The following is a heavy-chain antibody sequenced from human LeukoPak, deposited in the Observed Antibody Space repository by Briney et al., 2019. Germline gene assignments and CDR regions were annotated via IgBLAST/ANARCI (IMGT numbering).Heavy chain of an antibody. CDR2: IWYDGSNK. D-gene: IGHD2-15*01. J-gene: IGHJ4*02. Sequence: GGSLRLSCGASGITFRSYGMHWVRKAPGKGLEWVAFIWYDGSNKYYANCVKGRFTISRDNSRNTLFLQMNSLRAEDTAVYYCATDRATQYFDYWGQGTLVSVSS. CDR1: GITFRSYG. V-gene: IGHV3-30*02. CDR3: ATDRATQYFDY.